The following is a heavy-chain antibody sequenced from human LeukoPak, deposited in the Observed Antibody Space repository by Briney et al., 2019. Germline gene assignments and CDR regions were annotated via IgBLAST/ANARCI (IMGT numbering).Heavy chain of an antibody. Sequence: GGSLRLSCAASGFTFDDYGMSWVRQAPGEGLEWISGITGSTYSSYYADSVRGRFTISRDNSKNTLYLQMNSLRADDTAVYYCAKDQLNRFCSGGSCSITHDYWGQGTLVTVSS. CDR2: ITGSTYSS. D-gene: IGHD2-15*01. V-gene: IGHV3-23*01. CDR1: GFTFDDYG. CDR3: AKDQLNRFCSGGSCSITHDY. J-gene: IGHJ4*02.